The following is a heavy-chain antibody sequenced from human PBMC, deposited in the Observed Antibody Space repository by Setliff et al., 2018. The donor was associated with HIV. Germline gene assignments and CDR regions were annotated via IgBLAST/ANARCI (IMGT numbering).Heavy chain of an antibody. J-gene: IGHJ6*02. V-gene: IGHV4-38-2*01. CDR2: IYHSGST. CDR1: GYSISSGYH. CDR3: ARSYCAAGCAHNSPRGMDV. D-gene: IGHD2-21*02. Sequence: PSETLSLTCSVSGYSISSGYHWAWIRHPQGKGLEWIGSIYHSGSTYYNPSRKSRVTISVDTSKNQFSLKLNSLTAADTAVYYCARSYCAAGCAHNSPRGMDVWGQGTTVTVSS.